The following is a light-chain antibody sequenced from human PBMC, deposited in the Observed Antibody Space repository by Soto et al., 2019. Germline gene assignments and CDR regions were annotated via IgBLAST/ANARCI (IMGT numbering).Light chain of an antibody. V-gene: IGLV2-8*01. CDR1: SSDIGSYNF. Sequence: QSVLTQPPSASGSPGQSVAISCTGTSSDIGSYNFVSWYQQHPGKAPKVMLYEVRKRPSGVPDRFSGSKSGNTASLTVSGLQADDEADYYCTSYAGGNILVFGGGTKLTVL. J-gene: IGLJ2*01. CDR2: EVR. CDR3: TSYAGGNILV.